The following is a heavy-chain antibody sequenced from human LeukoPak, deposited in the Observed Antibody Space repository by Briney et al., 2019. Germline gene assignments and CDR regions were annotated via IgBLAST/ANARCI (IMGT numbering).Heavy chain of an antibody. Sequence: GGSLRLSCAASGFTFSSYAMSWVRQAPGKGLEWVSAISGCGGSTYYADSVKGRFTISRDNSKNTLYLQMNSLRAEDTAVYYCARRMGYCSSTSCYGNGGYFDYWGQGTLVTVSS. CDR2: ISGCGGST. CDR3: ARRMGYCSSTSCYGNGGYFDY. D-gene: IGHD2-2*01. V-gene: IGHV3-23*01. CDR1: GFTFSSYA. J-gene: IGHJ4*02.